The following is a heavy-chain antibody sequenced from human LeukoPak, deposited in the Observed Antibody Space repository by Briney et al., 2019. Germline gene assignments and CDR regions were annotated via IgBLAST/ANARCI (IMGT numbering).Heavy chain of an antibody. CDR3: ARGFTVTLKNWFDP. Sequence: PGGSLRLSCTASGFTFSDYYMNWIRQAPGKGLEWVSSISSSSSYIYYADSVKGRFTISGDNAKNSLYLQMNSLRAEDTAVYYCARGFTVTLKNWFDPWGQGTLVTVSS. CDR1: GFTFSDYY. V-gene: IGHV3-21*01. J-gene: IGHJ5*02. D-gene: IGHD4-17*01. CDR2: ISSSSSYI.